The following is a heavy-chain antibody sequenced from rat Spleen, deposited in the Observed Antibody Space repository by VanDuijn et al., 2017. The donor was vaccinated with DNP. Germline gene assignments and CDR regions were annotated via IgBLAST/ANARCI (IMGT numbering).Heavy chain of an antibody. Sequence: EVQLVESGGGLVQPGRSLKLSCAASGFTFSDYSMAWVRQAPRKGLEWVAYIGSPAYAPYHGDSVKGRFTISRDNAKSTLYLQMNSLRSEDMATYYCVRWNSGHFDYWGQGVMVTVSS. D-gene: IGHD4-3*01. CDR3: VRWNSGHFDY. CDR1: GFTFSDYS. J-gene: IGHJ2*01. V-gene: IGHV5-22*01. CDR2: IGSPAYAP.